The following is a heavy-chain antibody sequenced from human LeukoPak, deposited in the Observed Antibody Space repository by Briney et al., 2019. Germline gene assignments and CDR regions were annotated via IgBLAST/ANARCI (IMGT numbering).Heavy chain of an antibody. CDR3: AKDTWYSSSSPDY. CDR2: ISLDGYNT. Sequence: PGGSLRLSCAASGFTLIKSPMHWVRQAPGKGLEWVAHISLDGYNTHYTDAVKGRFTISRDTSKNILYLQMHSLRADDTAVYYCAKDTWYSSSSPDYWGQGTLVTVSS. J-gene: IGHJ4*02. D-gene: IGHD6-6*01. CDR1: GFTLIKSP. V-gene: IGHV3-30-3*01.